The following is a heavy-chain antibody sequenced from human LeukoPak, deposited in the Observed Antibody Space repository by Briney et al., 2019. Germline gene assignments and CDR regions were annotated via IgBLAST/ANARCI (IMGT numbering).Heavy chain of an antibody. V-gene: IGHV3-30*02. CDR3: AKEYSSGWYYFDY. CDR1: GITFSSYA. J-gene: IGHJ4*02. D-gene: IGHD6-19*01. CDR2: LRYDGSNE. Sequence: GSLILSCAASGITFSSYALHWVRQAPGKGLEWVASLRYDGSNEYYADSVKGRFTISRDNSKNTLHLQMNNLRAEDMAVYYCAKEYSSGWYYFDYSGKGTLVTVSS.